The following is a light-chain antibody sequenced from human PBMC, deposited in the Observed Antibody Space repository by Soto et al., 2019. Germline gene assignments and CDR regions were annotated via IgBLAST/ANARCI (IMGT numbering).Light chain of an antibody. Sequence: EIVLTPSPATLSLSTRERATLSCRASQSVSSYLAWYQLKPGQAPRLLIYDAYIRATGIPATFSGSGSGTDFTLTIRSLEPEDVAVYYCQQRRNGPPALSCGGGPKVEIK. V-gene: IGKV3-11*01. CDR3: QQRRNGPPALS. CDR2: DAY. CDR1: QSVSSY. J-gene: IGKJ4*01.